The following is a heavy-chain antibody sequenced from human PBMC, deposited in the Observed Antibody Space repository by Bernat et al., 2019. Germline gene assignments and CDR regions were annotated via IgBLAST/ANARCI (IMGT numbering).Heavy chain of an antibody. V-gene: IGHV3-30-3*01. Sequence: QVQLVESGGGVVQAGRSLRLSCAASGFTFSNYAIHWVRQAPGKGLEWVAVISYDGSNKYYADSVKGRFTISRDNSKNTLYLQMNSLRAEDTAVYYCARVGVVVITNEHFDYWGQGTLVTVSS. J-gene: IGHJ4*02. D-gene: IGHD3-22*01. CDR2: ISYDGSNK. CDR3: ARVGVVVITNEHFDY. CDR1: GFTFSNYA.